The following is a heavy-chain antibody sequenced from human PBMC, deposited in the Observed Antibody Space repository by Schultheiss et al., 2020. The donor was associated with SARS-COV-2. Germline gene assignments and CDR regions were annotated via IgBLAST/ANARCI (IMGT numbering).Heavy chain of an antibody. Sequence: GGSLRLSCVASGFTFSSYGMHWVRQAPGKGLEWVAVIWYDGSNKYYADSVKGRFTISRDNSKNTLYLQMNSLRAEDTAVYYCASKIPSGSYGVWGQGTLVTVSS. CDR3: ASKIPSGSYGV. CDR1: GFTFSSYG. V-gene: IGHV3-33*01. CDR2: IWYDGSNK. J-gene: IGHJ4*02. D-gene: IGHD1-26*01.